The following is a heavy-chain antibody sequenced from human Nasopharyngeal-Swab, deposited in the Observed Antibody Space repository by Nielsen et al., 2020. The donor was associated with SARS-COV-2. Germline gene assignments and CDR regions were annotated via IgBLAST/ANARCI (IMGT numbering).Heavy chain of an antibody. CDR3: ARDLYDFWSGYSYYYYGMDV. Sequence: ASVKVSCKASGYNFTTYDFSWVRQAPGQGLEWMGWISAYNGNTNYAQKLQGRVTMTTDTSTSTAYMELRSLRSDDTAVYYCARDLYDFWSGYSYYYYGMDVWGQGTTVTVSS. J-gene: IGHJ6*02. CDR2: ISAYNGNT. CDR1: GYNFTTYD. V-gene: IGHV1-18*01. D-gene: IGHD3-3*01.